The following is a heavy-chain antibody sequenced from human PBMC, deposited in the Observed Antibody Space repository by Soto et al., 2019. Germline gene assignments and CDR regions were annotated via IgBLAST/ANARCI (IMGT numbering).Heavy chain of an antibody. CDR3: AHRVLRTVFGLVTTTAIYFDF. D-gene: IGHD3-3*01. Sequence: QITLNESGPTQVKPRQTLTLTCTFSGVSLTTSGVGVGWIRQSPGKAPEWLALIYWDDDKRYSPSLKSILTITKDTSKNQVVLTMADLDPADTATYYCAHRVLRTVFGLVTTTAIYFDFWGQGTPVAVSS. V-gene: IGHV2-5*02. CDR1: GVSLTTSGVG. J-gene: IGHJ4*02. CDR2: IYWDDDK.